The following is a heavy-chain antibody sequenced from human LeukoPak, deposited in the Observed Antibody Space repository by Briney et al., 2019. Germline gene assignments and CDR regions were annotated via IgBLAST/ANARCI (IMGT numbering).Heavy chain of an antibody. D-gene: IGHD1-1*01. Sequence: ASVKVSCKASGYTFTGYYMHWVRQAPGQGLEWMGWINPNSGGTNYAQKFQGRVTMTRDTSISTAYMELSRLRSDDTAVYYCARVRPTHFSRYDAFDIWGQGTMVTVSS. CDR1: GYTFTGYY. CDR3: ARVRPTHFSRYDAFDI. J-gene: IGHJ3*02. V-gene: IGHV1-2*02. CDR2: INPNSGGT.